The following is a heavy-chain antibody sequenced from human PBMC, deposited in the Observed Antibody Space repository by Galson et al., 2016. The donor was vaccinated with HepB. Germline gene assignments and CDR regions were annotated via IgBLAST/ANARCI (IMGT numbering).Heavy chain of an antibody. CDR3: AKRSPYYFDY. D-gene: IGHD3-10*01. V-gene: IGHV3-23*01. J-gene: IGHJ4*02. CDR1: GFTCSSYA. Sequence: SLRLSCAASGFTCSSYAMGWLRRAPGKGLECVATISTAGGYAYYADSVKGRLTISRDNSKNTLYLQINSLRAEDTAIYYCAKRSPYYFDYWGQGTQVTVSS. CDR2: ISTAGGYA.